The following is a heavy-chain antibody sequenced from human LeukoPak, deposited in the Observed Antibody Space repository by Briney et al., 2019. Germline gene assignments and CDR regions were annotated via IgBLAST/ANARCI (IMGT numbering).Heavy chain of an antibody. CDR2: INSDGRII. Sequence: GSLRLSCAASGFTFSSYWMSWVRQAPGKGLEWVSHINSDGRIINYADSVKGRITISREDAKNTQYLQMNSLRVDDMAVYYCAGGRGWYFDLWGRGTLVTVSS. J-gene: IGHJ2*01. D-gene: IGHD3-10*01. CDR1: GFTFSSYW. V-gene: IGHV3-74*01. CDR3: AGGRGWYFDL.